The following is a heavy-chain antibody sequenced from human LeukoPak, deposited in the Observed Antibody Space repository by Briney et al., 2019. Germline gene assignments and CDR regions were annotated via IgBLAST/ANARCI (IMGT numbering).Heavy chain of an antibody. D-gene: IGHD3-10*01. V-gene: IGHV3-30*02. CDR3: AKXLHYYASGSYYA. Sequence: GGSLRLSCAASGFTFSTSGMHWVRQAPGKGLEWVASIWHDGNNKYYADSVKGRFTISRDNSKNTMYLQMNSLRAEDTAVFYCAKXLHYYASGSYYAWGQGTLVTVSS. CDR1: GFTFSTSG. J-gene: IGHJ5*02. CDR2: IWHDGNNK.